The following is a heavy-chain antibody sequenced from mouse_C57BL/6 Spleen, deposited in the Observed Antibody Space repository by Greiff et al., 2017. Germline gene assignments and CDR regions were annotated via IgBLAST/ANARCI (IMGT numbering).Heavy chain of an antibody. D-gene: IGHD2-3*01. J-gene: IGHJ4*01. CDR2: IYPRSGNT. V-gene: IGHV1-81*01. CDR3: ARFDGYYGDYYAMDY. CDR1: GYTFTSYG. Sequence: QVQLQQSGAELARPGASVKLSCKASGYTFTSYGISWVKQRPGQGLEWIGEIYPRSGNTYYNEKFKGKATLTADKSSSTAYMELRSLTSEDSAVYFCARFDGYYGDYYAMDYWGQGTSVTVSS.